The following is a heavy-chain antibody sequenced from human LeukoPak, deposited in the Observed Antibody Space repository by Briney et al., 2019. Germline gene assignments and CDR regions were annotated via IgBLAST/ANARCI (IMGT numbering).Heavy chain of an antibody. CDR1: GYTFTSYG. CDR3: ARDLVPRYYGSGSYYPFDY. CDR2: ISAYNGNT. Sequence: PGASVKVSCKASGYTFTSYGISWVRQASGQGLEGMGWISAYNGNTNYAQKLQGRVTMTTDTSTSTAYMELRSLRSDDTAVYYCARDLVPRYYGSGSYYPFDYWGQGTLVTVSS. V-gene: IGHV1-18*01. J-gene: IGHJ4*02. D-gene: IGHD3-10*01.